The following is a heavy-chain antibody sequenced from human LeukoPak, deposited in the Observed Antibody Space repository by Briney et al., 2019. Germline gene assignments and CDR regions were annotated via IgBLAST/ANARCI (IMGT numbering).Heavy chain of an antibody. V-gene: IGHV3-23*01. CDR2: IRGSGGGS. J-gene: IGHJ4*02. CDR1: GFTFSDYY. CDR3: ARAGTAAGFLFDY. D-gene: IGHD6-13*01. Sequence: GGSLRLSCVVSGFTFSDYYMSWIRQAPGKGLEWVSVIRGSGGGSYYGDSVKGRFTISRDNSKNTLYLQMNSLRAEDTAVYYCARAGTAAGFLFDYWGQGTLVTVSS.